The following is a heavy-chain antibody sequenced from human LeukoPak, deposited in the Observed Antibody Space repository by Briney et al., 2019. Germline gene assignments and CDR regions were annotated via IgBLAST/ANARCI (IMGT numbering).Heavy chain of an antibody. D-gene: IGHD5-24*01. CDR2: INPNSGGT. CDR1: GYTFTGYY. CDR3: ARGRDGYTTYHFDY. J-gene: IGHJ4*02. Sequence: ASVKVSCKASGYTFTGYYMHWVRQAPGQGLEWMGWINPNSGGTNYAQKFQGRVTMTRDTSISTAYMELSRLRSDDTAVYYCARGRDGYTTYHFDYWGQGTLVTVSS. V-gene: IGHV1-2*02.